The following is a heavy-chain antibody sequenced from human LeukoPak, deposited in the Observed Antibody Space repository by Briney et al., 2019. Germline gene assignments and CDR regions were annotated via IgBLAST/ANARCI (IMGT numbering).Heavy chain of an antibody. J-gene: IGHJ4*02. D-gene: IGHD6-19*01. CDR1: GFTFDRYW. V-gene: IGHV3-48*03. Sequence: GGSLRLSCAASGFTFDRYWMHWVRQAPGKGLEWVSDISSSGSVTYYADSVRGRFTTSKDNANNFLYLQMHSLRAEDTAIYYCSLLAVASPQDYWGQGTWVTVSS. CDR3: SLLAVASPQDY. CDR2: ISSSGSVT.